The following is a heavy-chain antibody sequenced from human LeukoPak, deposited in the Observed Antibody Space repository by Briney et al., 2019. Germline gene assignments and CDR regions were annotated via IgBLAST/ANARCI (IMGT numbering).Heavy chain of an antibody. CDR2: IDTNTGNP. J-gene: IGHJ4*02. D-gene: IGHD3-22*01. CDR3: ARGYDSSGFFSD. Sequence: ASVEVSCKASGYTFSSNAINWVRQAPGQGLEWMGWIDTNTGNPTYAQGLTGRFVFSLDTSVSTAYLQINSLKAEDTGEYFCARGYDSSGFFSDWGQGTLVTVSS. CDR1: GYTFSSNA. V-gene: IGHV7-4-1*02.